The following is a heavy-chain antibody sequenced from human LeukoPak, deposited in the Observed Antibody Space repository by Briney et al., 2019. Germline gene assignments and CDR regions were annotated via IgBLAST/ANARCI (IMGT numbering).Heavy chain of an antibody. J-gene: IGHJ4*02. D-gene: IGHD1-26*01. CDR1: GYTFTGYY. CDR3: ARRIVGAYDY. Sequence: ASVKVSCKASGYTFTGYYMHWGRQAPGQGLEWMGRINPNSGGTNYAQKFQGRVAMTRDTSISTAYMELSRLRADDTAVYYCARRIVGAYDYWGQGTLVTVPS. CDR2: INPNSGGT. V-gene: IGHV1-2*06.